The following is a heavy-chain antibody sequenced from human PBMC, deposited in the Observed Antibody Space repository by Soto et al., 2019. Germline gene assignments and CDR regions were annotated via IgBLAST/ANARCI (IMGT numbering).Heavy chain of an antibody. Sequence: GGSLRLSCAASGLTFSNYAMSWVRQAPGKGLEWVSVISGSGDGTYYADSVKGRFTISRDNSKNTLYLHMNSLKLEDTAVYYFAKDPGYCSFGRCSRVDYWGQGTLVTVSS. CDR2: ISGSGDGT. J-gene: IGHJ4*02. V-gene: IGHV3-23*01. CDR3: AKDPGYCSFGRCSRVDY. CDR1: GLTFSNYA. D-gene: IGHD2-15*01.